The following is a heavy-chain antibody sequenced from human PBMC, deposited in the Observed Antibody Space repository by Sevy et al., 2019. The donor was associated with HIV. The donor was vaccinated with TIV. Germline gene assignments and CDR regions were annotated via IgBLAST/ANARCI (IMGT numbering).Heavy chain of an antibody. V-gene: IGHV3-30*18. D-gene: IGHD3-22*01. CDR2: ISYDGSNK. Sequence: GGSLRLSCAASGFTFSSYGMHWVRQAPGKGLEWVAVISYDGSNKYYADSVKGRFTISRDNSKNTLYLQMNSLRAEDTAVYYCAKVRGMDYYDSSGYHGDYWGQGTLVIVSS. J-gene: IGHJ4*02. CDR1: GFTFSSYG. CDR3: AKVRGMDYYDSSGYHGDY.